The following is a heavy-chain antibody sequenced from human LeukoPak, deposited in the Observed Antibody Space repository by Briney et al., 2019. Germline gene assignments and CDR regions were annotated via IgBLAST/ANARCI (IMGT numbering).Heavy chain of an antibody. CDR2: FHISGST. V-gene: IGHV4-4*07. CDR1: GGSISSYY. J-gene: IGHJ2*01. Sequence: SETLSLTCTVSGGSISSYYWSWLRQPAGKGPEWIGLFHISGSTIHNPSLKSRVTMSRDTSKNQFSLNLTSVTAADTAVYYCARTRVTHWYFDLWGRGTLVTVSS. CDR3: ARTRVTHWYFDL. D-gene: IGHD5-18*01.